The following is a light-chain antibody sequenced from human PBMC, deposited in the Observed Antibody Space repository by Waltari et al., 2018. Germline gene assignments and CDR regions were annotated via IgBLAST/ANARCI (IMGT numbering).Light chain of an antibody. V-gene: IGKV1-NL1*01. Sequence: DIQMTQSPSSLSASVGDRVTITCRASQGISNSLAWYQQKPGKAPKLLLYAASRLESGVPSRFSGSGSGTDYTFTISSLQPEDFATYYCQQYYSTPTFGQGTKLEI. CDR1: QGISNS. CDR3: QQYYSTPT. J-gene: IGKJ2*01. CDR2: AAS.